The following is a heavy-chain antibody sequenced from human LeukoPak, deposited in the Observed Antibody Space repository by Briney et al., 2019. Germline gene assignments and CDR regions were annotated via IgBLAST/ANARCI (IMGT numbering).Heavy chain of an antibody. CDR3: ARGSGIYGSGSYSAD. V-gene: IGHV4-59*01. J-gene: IGHJ4*02. Sequence: KPSETLSLTCTVSGGSIRRYFWNWLRQTPGKGLEWIGHINYSGSTNYNPSLKSRVTISLDTSKNQFSLNLSSVTAADTAVYHCARGSGIYGSGSYSADWGQGTLVTVSS. CDR2: INYSGST. CDR1: GGSIRRYF. D-gene: IGHD3-10*01.